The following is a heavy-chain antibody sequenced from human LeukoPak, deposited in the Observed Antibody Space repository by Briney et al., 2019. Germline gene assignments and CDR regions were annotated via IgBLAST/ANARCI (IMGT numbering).Heavy chain of an antibody. CDR3: TRTVNSASDF. Sequence: GGSLRLSCAASGFTVNSNYMIWVRQAPGKGLEWVATINQNGGVKYYVDSVKGRFTISRDNAKTSLFLQMNSLRIDDTAMYYCTRTVNSASDFWGQGTLVTVSS. CDR1: GFTVNSNY. D-gene: IGHD4-23*01. V-gene: IGHV3-7*03. CDR2: INQNGGVK. J-gene: IGHJ4*02.